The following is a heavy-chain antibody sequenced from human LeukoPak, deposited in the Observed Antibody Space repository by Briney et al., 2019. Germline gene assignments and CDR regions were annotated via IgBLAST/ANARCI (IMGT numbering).Heavy chain of an antibody. Sequence: PSETLSLTCTVSGGSISSSSYYWGWIRQPPGKGLEWIGSIYYSGSTYYNPSLKSRVTISVDTSKDQFSLKLSSVTAADTAVYYCASSPGTTGTTGAYWGQGTLVTVSS. J-gene: IGHJ4*02. CDR2: IYYSGST. D-gene: IGHD1-1*01. V-gene: IGHV4-39*07. CDR1: GGSISSSSYY. CDR3: ASSPGTTGTTGAY.